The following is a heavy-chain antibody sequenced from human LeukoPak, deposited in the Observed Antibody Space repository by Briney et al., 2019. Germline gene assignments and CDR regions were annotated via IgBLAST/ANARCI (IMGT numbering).Heavy chain of an antibody. CDR3: ARHPLLYYYDSSGYYDY. J-gene: IGHJ4*02. Sequence: SETLSLTCAVYGGSFSDYYWSWIRQPPGKGLEWIGEINHSGSTNYNPSLKSRVTISVDTSKNQFSLNLSSVTAADTAVYYCARHPLLYYYDSSGYYDYWGQGTLVTVSS. V-gene: IGHV4-34*01. CDR1: GGSFSDYY. CDR2: INHSGST. D-gene: IGHD3-22*01.